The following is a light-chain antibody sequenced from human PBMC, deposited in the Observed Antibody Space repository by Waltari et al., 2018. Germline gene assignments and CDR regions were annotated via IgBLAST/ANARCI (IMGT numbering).Light chain of an antibody. J-gene: IGKJ1*01. Sequence: DMQMTQSPSSLSASVGDRVTITCRASQGIGNSFAWYQHKSGRLPDLLIYGGSTLQSGVPSRFSGSGYGTDFTLTISSLQPEDVATYYCQNYDSAPETFGQGTKVEIK. CDR3: QNYDSAPET. CDR2: GGS. CDR1: QGIGNS. V-gene: IGKV1-27*01.